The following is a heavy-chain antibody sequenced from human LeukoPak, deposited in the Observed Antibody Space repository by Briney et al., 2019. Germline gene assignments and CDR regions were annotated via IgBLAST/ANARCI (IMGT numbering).Heavy chain of an antibody. Sequence: GGSLRLSCAASGFTFSNYNINWVRQAPGKGLEWVSYISSSSSTIYYADSVKGRFTISRDNAKNSLYLQMNSLRAEDTAVYYCARGSTADYLDYWGQGTLVTVSS. J-gene: IGHJ4*02. CDR3: ARGSTADYLDY. CDR2: ISSSSSTI. V-gene: IGHV3-48*01. D-gene: IGHD3-10*01. CDR1: GFTFSNYN.